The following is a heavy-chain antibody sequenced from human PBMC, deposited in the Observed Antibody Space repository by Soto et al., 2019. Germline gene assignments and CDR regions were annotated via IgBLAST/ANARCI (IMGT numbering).Heavy chain of an antibody. CDR3: ARSVFP. Sequence: QVQLQESGPGLVKPSQTLSLTCTVSGGSXXXXXYYWTWIRQHPGKGLEWIGYIYYSGXTYYNPSLKSRVTISVDTXKXQXSLKLSSVTAADTAVYYCARSVFPWGQGTLVTVSS. CDR1: GGSXXXXXYY. CDR2: IYYSGXT. J-gene: IGHJ5*02. V-gene: IGHV4-31*03.